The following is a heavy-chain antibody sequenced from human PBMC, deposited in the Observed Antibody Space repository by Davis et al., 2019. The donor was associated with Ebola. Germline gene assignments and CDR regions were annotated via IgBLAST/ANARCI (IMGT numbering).Heavy chain of an antibody. CDR2: INSDGSST. D-gene: IGHD3-22*01. J-gene: IGHJ4*02. V-gene: IGHV3-74*01. CDR3: ARGPSWITMIVVGHFDY. CDR1: GFTFSSYW. Sequence: GESLKISCAASGFTFSSYWMHWVRQAPGKGLVWVSRINSDGSSTSYADSVKGRFTISRDNSKNTLYLQMNSLRAEDTAVYYCARGPSWITMIVVGHFDYWGQGTLVTVSS.